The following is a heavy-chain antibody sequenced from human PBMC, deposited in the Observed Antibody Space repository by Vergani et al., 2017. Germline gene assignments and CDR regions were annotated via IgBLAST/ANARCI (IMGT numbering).Heavy chain of an antibody. CDR3: AKPSPCITILGWPLD. CDR2: ISGSGGST. Sequence: EVQLLESGGGLVQPGGSLRLSCAASGFTFSSYAMSWVRQAPGKGLEWVSAISGSGGSTYYVDSVKGRFTISRDNSKNTLYLQMNSLRAEDTAVDYCAKPSPCITILGWPLDWSQGTLVTVSS. V-gene: IGHV3-23*01. J-gene: IGHJ1*01. D-gene: IGHD3-3*01. CDR1: GFTFSSYA.